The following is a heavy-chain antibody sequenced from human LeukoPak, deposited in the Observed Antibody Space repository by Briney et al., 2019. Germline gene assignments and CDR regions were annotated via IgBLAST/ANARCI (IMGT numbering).Heavy chain of an antibody. CDR1: GGSISSYY. CDR2: IYYSGST. CDR3: ARRGEGSSWYLGGNWFDP. J-gene: IGHJ5*02. Sequence: PSETLSLTCTVSGGSISSYYWSWIRQPPGKGLGWIGYIYYSGSTNYNPSLKSRVTISVDTSKNQFSLKLSSVTAADTAVYYCARRGEGSSWYLGGNWFDPWGQGTLVTVSS. V-gene: IGHV4-59*12. D-gene: IGHD6-13*01.